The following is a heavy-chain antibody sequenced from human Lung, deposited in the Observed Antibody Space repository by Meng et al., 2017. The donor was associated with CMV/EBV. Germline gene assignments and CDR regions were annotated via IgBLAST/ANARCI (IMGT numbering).Heavy chain of an antibody. V-gene: IGHV3-23*03. J-gene: IGHJ6*02. CDR3: VRDGYHCSSNSCYRQYSTYGLDV. D-gene: IGHD2-2*02. CDR1: GFIFGNYA. Sequence: GEXXKISCAASGFIFGNYAMNWVRQAPGKGLEWVSVIYSGYGSTYYADSVEGRFTISRDNSRKTLYLQMNGLRAEDTAVYYCVRDGYHCSSNSCYRQYSTYGLDVWGHGXTVTVSS. CDR2: IYSGYGST.